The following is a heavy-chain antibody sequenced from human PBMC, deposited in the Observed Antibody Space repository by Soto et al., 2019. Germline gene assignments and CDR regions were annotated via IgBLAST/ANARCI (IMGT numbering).Heavy chain of an antibody. CDR3: ARAMTTYYYGSGSLNYFDY. CDR2: IYYSGST. Sequence: PSETLSLTCTVSGGSISSGGYYWSWIRQHPGKGLEWIGYIYYSGSTYYNPSLKSRVTISVDTPKNQFSLKLSSVTAADTAVYYCARAMTTYYYGSGSLNYFDYWGQGTLVTVSS. CDR1: GGSISSGGYY. J-gene: IGHJ4*02. V-gene: IGHV4-31*03. D-gene: IGHD3-10*01.